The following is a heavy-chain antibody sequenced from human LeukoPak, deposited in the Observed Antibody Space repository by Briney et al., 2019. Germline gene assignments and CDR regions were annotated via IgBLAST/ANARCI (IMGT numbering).Heavy chain of an antibody. CDR2: IYPADSDT. V-gene: IGHV5-51*01. Sequence: GESLKISCKASGYSFTNYWIGWVRQMPGKGLEWMGVIYPADSDTRYSPSFQGQVTISADKSISTAYLQWSSLKASDTAMYYCARRSSVVRDVEYWGPGTLVTVSS. CDR3: ARRSSVVRDVEY. CDR1: GYSFTNYW. J-gene: IGHJ4*02. D-gene: IGHD3-10*01.